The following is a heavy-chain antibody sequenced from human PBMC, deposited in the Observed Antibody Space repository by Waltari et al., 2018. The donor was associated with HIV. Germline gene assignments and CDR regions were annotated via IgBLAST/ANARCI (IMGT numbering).Heavy chain of an antibody. CDR1: GYSFTNYW. CDR2: FSPVYSYT. J-gene: IGHJ4*02. D-gene: IGHD4-17*01. CDR3: ARRKSGVMTTVSPVDY. Sequence: EVQLVQSRAEVKKPGESLKISCKASGYSFTNYWIGWVRQTPGKGLEWGGIFSPVYSYTRYRPSFQGQVTISSDKSINTAFLQWSSLKASDTAMYYCARRKSGVMTTVSPVDYWGQGTLVTVSS. V-gene: IGHV5-51*03.